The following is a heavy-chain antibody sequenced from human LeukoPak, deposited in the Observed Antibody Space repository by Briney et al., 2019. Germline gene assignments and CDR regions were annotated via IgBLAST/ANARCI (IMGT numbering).Heavy chain of an antibody. J-gene: IGHJ4*02. Sequence: GGSLRPSCAASGFTVSSNYMSWVRQAPGKGLEWVSIIYSGGTTYYADSVKGRFTISRDNSKNTLYLQMNSLRAEDTAVYYCASCFGCEEVYYYDSSGPLGYWGQGTLVTVSS. CDR2: IYSGGTT. CDR1: GFTVSSNY. D-gene: IGHD3-22*01. CDR3: ASCFGCEEVYYYDSSGPLGY. V-gene: IGHV3-66*01.